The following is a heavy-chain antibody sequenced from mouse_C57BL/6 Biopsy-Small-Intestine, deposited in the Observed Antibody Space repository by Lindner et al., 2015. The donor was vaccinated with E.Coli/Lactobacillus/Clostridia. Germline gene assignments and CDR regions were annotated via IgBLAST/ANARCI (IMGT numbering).Heavy chain of an antibody. CDR3: ARDGTTVIKWSFDY. V-gene: IGHV1-74*01. D-gene: IGHD1-1*01. J-gene: IGHJ4*01. CDR1: GYTFTSYY. Sequence: SVKVSCKASGYTFTSYYMHWVRQAPGQGLEWMGRINPSGTSTIFAQNFQGRLTITRDTSTSTVYMELSSLRSEDTAVYFCARDGTTVIKWSFDYWGQGSLVTVSS. CDR2: INPSGTST.